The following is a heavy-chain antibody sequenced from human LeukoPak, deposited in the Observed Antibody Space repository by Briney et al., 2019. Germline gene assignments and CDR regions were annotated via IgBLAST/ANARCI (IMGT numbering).Heavy chain of an antibody. Sequence: GGSLRLSCAASGFTFSSYGMSWVRQAPGEGLEWVSAISGSGGSTYYADSVKGRFTISRDNSKNTLYLQMNSLRAEDTAVYYCAKADSGYSSSWYYWGQGTLVTVSS. V-gene: IGHV3-23*01. CDR1: GFTFSSYG. J-gene: IGHJ4*02. CDR2: ISGSGGST. CDR3: AKADSGYSSSWYY. D-gene: IGHD6-13*01.